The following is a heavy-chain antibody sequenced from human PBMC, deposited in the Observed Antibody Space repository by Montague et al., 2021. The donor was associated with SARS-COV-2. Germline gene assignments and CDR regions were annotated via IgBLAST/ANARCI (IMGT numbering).Heavy chain of an antibody. J-gene: IGHJ4*02. CDR2: TYYRSKWYH. CDR3: ARGRQHINMVVVVVTGGEYYFDF. Sequence: CAISGDSVSSNTATWNWIRQSPSRGLEWLGRTYYRSKWYHDYAISLKSRITINPDTSKNQFSLQLSSVAPADTAVYYCARGRQHINMVVVVVTGGEYYFDFWGQGTLVAVSS. V-gene: IGHV6-1*01. D-gene: IGHD3-22*01. CDR1: GDSVSSNTAT.